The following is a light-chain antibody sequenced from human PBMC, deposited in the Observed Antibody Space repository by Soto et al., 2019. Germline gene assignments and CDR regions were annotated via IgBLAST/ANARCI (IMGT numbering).Light chain of an antibody. J-gene: IGKJ1*01. Sequence: EVVLTQSPGTLSLSPGERATLSCRASQSVSSNYVAWYQQIPGQTPRLLIYGASSRATGIPDRFSGSGSGTDFTLTISRLEPEEFAVYYCQQYGSSPRTFGQGTKVDIK. CDR3: QQYGSSPRT. V-gene: IGKV3-20*01. CDR1: QSVSSNY. CDR2: GAS.